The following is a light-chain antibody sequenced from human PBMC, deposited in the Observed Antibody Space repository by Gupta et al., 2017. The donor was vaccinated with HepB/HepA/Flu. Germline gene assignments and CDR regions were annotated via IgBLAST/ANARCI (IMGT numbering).Light chain of an antibody. CDR2: AAS. CDR3: LHSDSTRNT. CDR1: QSISSY. Sequence: DIQLTQSPSSLSASVGDRVTITCRASQSISSYLNWYQQKQGKAPKLLIYAASSLKSGVPSRFSGSGSGKDFTMTISRLQPEDFATYYCLHSDSTRNTFGQGTQLEIK. J-gene: IGKJ5*01. V-gene: IGKV1-39*01.